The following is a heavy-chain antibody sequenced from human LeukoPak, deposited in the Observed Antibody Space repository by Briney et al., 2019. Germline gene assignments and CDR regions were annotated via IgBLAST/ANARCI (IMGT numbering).Heavy chain of an antibody. Sequence: PGGSLRLSCAASGFTFSSYGMHWVRQAPGKGLEWVANIKQDGSEKYYVDSVKGRFTISRDNAKNSLYLQMNSLRAEDTAVYYCVREGLYSGYEWYWGQGTLVTVSS. D-gene: IGHD5-12*01. V-gene: IGHV3-7*01. J-gene: IGHJ4*02. CDR3: VREGLYSGYEWY. CDR1: GFTFSSYG. CDR2: IKQDGSEK.